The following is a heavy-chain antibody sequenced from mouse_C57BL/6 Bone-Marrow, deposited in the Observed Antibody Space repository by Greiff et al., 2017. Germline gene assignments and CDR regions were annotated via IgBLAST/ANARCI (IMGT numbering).Heavy chain of an antibody. Sequence: QVQLQQSGPGLVQPSQSLSITCTVSGFSLTSYGVHWVRQSPGKGLEWLGVIWSGGSTDNNAAFISRLSISKDNSKSQVFFKMNSLQADDTAIYYCARNSRGANYYGSSYWFAYWGQGTLVTVSA. J-gene: IGHJ3*01. CDR2: IWSGGST. CDR3: ARNSRGANYYGSSYWFAY. CDR1: GFSLTSYG. V-gene: IGHV2-2*01. D-gene: IGHD1-1*01.